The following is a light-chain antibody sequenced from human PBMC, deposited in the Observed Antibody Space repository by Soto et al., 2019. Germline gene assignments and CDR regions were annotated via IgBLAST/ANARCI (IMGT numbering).Light chain of an antibody. CDR3: QQYNNWPPMYT. Sequence: EIVMTQSPATLSVSPGERATLSCRASQSISSNLAWYQQKPGQAPRLLIYSASTRATGIPARFSGSGSGTEFTLTISGLQSEDFAVYFCQQYNNWPPMYTFGQGTKLEIK. J-gene: IGKJ2*01. CDR2: SAS. V-gene: IGKV3-15*01. CDR1: QSISSN.